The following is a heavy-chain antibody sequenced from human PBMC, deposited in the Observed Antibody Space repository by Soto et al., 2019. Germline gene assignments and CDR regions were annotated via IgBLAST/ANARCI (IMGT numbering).Heavy chain of an antibody. V-gene: IGHV4-39*01. CDR3: ARPYSSSWKAYDAFDI. D-gene: IGHD6-13*01. Sequence: KASETLSLTCTVSGGSISGSSYYWGWIRQPPGKGLEWIGSIYYSGSTYYNPSLKSRVTISVDTSKNQFSLKLSSVTAADTAVYYCARPYSSSWKAYDAFDIWGQGTMVTVSS. CDR2: IYYSGST. J-gene: IGHJ3*02. CDR1: GGSISGSSYY.